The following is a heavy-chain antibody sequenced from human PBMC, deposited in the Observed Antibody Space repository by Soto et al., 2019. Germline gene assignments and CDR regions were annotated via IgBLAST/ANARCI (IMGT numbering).Heavy chain of an antibody. Sequence: EVQLVESGGGLVQPGGSLRLSCAVSGFRFSSYWMAWVRQAPGKGLEWVTNIAEDGTEKYYVDSVKGRFTISRDNAENSLYLEMNSLRAEDTAIYYCAKGGATYGLLTHDYWGQGTRVTVSS. J-gene: IGHJ4*02. D-gene: IGHD3-9*01. CDR1: GFRFSSYW. CDR3: AKGGATYGLLTHDY. CDR2: IAEDGTEK. V-gene: IGHV3-7*03.